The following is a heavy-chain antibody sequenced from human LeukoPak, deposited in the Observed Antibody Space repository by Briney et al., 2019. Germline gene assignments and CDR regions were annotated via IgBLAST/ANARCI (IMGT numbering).Heavy chain of an antibody. CDR2: IIPIFGTA. D-gene: IGHD3-10*01. J-gene: IGHJ4*02. V-gene: IGHV1-69*13. CDR3: ARDALSGSFFDY. Sequence: WASVKVSCKASGGTFSSYAISWVRRAPGQGLEWMGGIIPIFGTANYAQKFQGRVTITADESTSTAYMELSSLRSEDTAVYYCARDALSGSFFDYWGQGTLVTVSS. CDR1: GGTFSSYA.